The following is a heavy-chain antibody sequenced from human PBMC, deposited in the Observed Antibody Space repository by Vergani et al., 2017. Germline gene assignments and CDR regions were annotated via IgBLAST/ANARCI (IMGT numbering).Heavy chain of an antibody. Sequence: QVQLHESGPGLVKPSETLSLTCTVSNDPVSNTFYYWGWIRQTPGKGLEWIGNFFHGGSTYYNPSLKSRVTISVDTSKNQFSLRLTSVTAADTAVYYCARHYDILTGYVDFWGQGTLVTVSS. D-gene: IGHD3-9*01. CDR3: ARHYDILTGYVDF. J-gene: IGHJ4*02. CDR2: FFHGGST. V-gene: IGHV4-39*01. CDR1: NDPVSNTFYY.